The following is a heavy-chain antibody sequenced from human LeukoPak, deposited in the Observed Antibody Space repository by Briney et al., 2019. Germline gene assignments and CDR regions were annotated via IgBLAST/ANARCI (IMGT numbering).Heavy chain of an antibody. J-gene: IGHJ6*02. V-gene: IGHV4-4*07. CDR2: IFVCGST. CDR1: GGSIGSYY. Sequence: PSETLSLTCTVSGGSIGSYYWSWIRQPAGEGGEWVGCIFVCGSTKYNPSLKGRVTMSVDTSKKQFSLRLTYMCAADPGVFFCARAIFADSYHVIDVWGQGATVTVSS. CDR3: ARAIFADSYHVIDV.